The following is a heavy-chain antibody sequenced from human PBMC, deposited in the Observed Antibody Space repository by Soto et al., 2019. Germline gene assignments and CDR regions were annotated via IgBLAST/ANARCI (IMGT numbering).Heavy chain of an antibody. Sequence: GGSLRLSCAASGFTFSSYAMSWVRQAPGKGLEWVSAISGSGGSTYYADSVKGRFTISRDNSKNTLYLQMNSLRVEDTAVYYCAKGGLLWFGEFTGFDYWGQGTLVTVSS. D-gene: IGHD3-10*01. V-gene: IGHV3-23*01. CDR2: ISGSGGST. J-gene: IGHJ4*02. CDR3: AKGGLLWFGEFTGFDY. CDR1: GFTFSSYA.